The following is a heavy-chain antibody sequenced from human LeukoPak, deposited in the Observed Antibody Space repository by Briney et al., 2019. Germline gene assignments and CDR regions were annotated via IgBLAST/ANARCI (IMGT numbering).Heavy chain of an antibody. CDR1: GYTFTGYY. Sequence: ASVKVSCKASGYTFTGYYMHWVRQAPGQGLEWMGWINPNSGGTNYAQKFQGRVTMTRDTSISTAYMELSRLRSGDTAVYYCAIVGGWSPPFDYWGQGTLVTVSS. J-gene: IGHJ4*02. V-gene: IGHV1-2*02. D-gene: IGHD1-26*01. CDR2: INPNSGGT. CDR3: AIVGGWSPPFDY.